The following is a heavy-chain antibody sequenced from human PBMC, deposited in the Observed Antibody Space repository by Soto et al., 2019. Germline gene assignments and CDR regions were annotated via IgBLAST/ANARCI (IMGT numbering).Heavy chain of an antibody. CDR2: IWYDGSNK. V-gene: IGHV3-33*06. J-gene: IGHJ4*02. CDR3: AKPYYYDSSGPSDY. CDR1: GFTFSSYG. D-gene: IGHD3-22*01. Sequence: QVQLVESGGGVVQPGRSLRLSCAASGFTFSSYGMHWVRQAPGKGLEWVAVIWYDGSNKYYADSVKGRFTISRDNSKNTLYLQMNSLRAEDTAVYYCAKPYYYDSSGPSDYWGQGTLVTVSS.